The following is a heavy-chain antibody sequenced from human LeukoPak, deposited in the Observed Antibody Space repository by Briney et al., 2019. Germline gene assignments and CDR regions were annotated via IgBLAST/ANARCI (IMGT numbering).Heavy chain of an antibody. J-gene: IGHJ5*02. D-gene: IGHD4-11*01. CDR3: ARRTDYSNYVWFDP. CDR2: IYPGDSDT. V-gene: IGHV5-51*01. Sequence: GESLKISCKGSGYSFTSYWIGWVRQMPGKGLEWMGIIYPGDSDTRYSPSFQGQVTIPADKSISTAYLQWSSLEASDTAMYYCARRTDYSNYVWFDPWGQGTLVTVSS. CDR1: GYSFTSYW.